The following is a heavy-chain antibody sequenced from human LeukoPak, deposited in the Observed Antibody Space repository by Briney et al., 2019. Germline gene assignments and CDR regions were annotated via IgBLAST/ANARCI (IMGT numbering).Heavy chain of an antibody. CDR3: AREHYDFWSGYSTSFDY. D-gene: IGHD3-3*01. CDR2: ISSSSSTI. J-gene: IGHJ4*02. V-gene: IGHV3-48*01. CDR1: GFTFSSYS. Sequence: GGSLRLSCAASGFTFSSYSMNWVRQAPGKGLEWVSYISSSSSTIYYADSAKGRFTISRDNAKNSLYLQMNSLRAEDTAVYYCAREHYDFWSGYSTSFDYWGQGTLVTVSS.